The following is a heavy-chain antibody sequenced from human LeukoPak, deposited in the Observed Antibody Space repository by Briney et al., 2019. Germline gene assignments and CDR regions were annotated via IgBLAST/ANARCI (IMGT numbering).Heavy chain of an antibody. V-gene: IGHV3-48*04. CDR2: ISSSGSPI. J-gene: IGHJ5*02. CDR1: GFTFSSYS. Sequence: GGSLRLSCAASGFTFSSYSMNWVRQAPGKGLEWVSYISSSGSPIYYADSVKGRFTISRDNAKNSLYLQMNSLRADDTAVYYCAREYNFWSGYHSYNWFDPWGQGTLVTVSS. CDR3: AREYNFWSGYHSYNWFDP. D-gene: IGHD3-3*01.